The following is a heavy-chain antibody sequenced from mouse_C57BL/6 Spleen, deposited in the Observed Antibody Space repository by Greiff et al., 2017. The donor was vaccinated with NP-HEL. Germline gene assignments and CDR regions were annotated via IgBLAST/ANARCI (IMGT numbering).Heavy chain of an antibody. Sequence: EVKLMESGGGLVQSGRSLRLSCATSGFTFSDFYMEWVRQAPGKGLEWIAASRNKANDYTTEYSASVKGRFIVSRTTSQSILYLQSNALRAEDTAIYYCAIDLYYGYAYYAIDYWGQGTSVTVSS. CDR3: AIDLYYGYAYYAIDY. J-gene: IGHJ4*01. V-gene: IGHV7-1*01. D-gene: IGHD2-2*01. CDR2: SRNKANDYTT. CDR1: GFTFSDFY.